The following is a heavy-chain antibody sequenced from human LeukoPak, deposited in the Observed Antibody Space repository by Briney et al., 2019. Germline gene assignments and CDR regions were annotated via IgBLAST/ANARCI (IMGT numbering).Heavy chain of an antibody. Sequence: GGSLRLSCAASGFTFSSYAMTWVRQAPGKGLEWVSGISGSGGGTYYTDSVKGRFTISRDNSKNTLYLQMNSLRAEDTAVYYCAKVAHYYGSGSYYEYYFDYWGQGTLVTVSS. CDR1: GFTFSSYA. V-gene: IGHV3-23*01. CDR3: AKVAHYYGSGSYYEYYFDY. J-gene: IGHJ4*02. D-gene: IGHD3-10*01. CDR2: ISGSGGGT.